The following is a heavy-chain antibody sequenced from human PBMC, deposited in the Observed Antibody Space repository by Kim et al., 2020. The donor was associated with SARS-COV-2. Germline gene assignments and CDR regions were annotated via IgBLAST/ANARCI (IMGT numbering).Heavy chain of an antibody. J-gene: IGHJ1*01. CDR3: ARDGGNDYSNFY. CDR2: ISAYNGNT. D-gene: IGHD4-4*01. Sequence: ASVKVSCKTSGYTFTSYGISWVRQAPGQGLEWIAWISAYNGNTKYAQKFQGRVTMTTDTPTTTVFMELRSLKFDDTAVYYCARDGGNDYSNFYWGQDVLVTVSS. V-gene: IGHV1-18*04. CDR1: GYTFTSYG.